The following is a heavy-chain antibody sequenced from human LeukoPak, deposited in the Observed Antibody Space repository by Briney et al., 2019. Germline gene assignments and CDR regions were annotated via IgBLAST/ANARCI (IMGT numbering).Heavy chain of an antibody. Sequence: GGSLRLSCSASGFPFSAYWMSWVRQAPGKGLEWVANINQDGSEKHYVDSVKGRFTISRDSAKNSLYLQMNSLRVEDTAVYYCARLVGNYFAYWGQGTLVTVSS. J-gene: IGHJ4*02. V-gene: IGHV3-7*05. CDR3: ARLVGNYFAY. CDR2: INQDGSEK. D-gene: IGHD2-15*01. CDR1: GFPFSAYW.